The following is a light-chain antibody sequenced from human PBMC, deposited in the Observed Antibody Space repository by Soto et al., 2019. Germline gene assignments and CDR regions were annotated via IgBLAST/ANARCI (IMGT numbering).Light chain of an antibody. Sequence: DIQMTQSPSSLSASVGDRVTITCRASQRISSYLNWYQQKPGKAPKLLIYAASSLQSGVPSRFSGSGSGTDFTLTISSLQPEDFATYYCQQSYRTPGYTFGQGTKLEIK. CDR1: QRISSY. CDR2: AAS. J-gene: IGKJ2*01. CDR3: QQSYRTPGYT. V-gene: IGKV1-39*01.